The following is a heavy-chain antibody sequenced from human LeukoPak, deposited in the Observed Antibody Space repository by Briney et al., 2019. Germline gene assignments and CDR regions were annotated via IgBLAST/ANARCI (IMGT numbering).Heavy chain of an antibody. CDR2: IKEDGSEK. Sequence: GGSLRLSCAAPGFTFSTYWMNWVRQAPGKGLEWVANIKEDGSEKYYVDSEKGRFTISRDNAKNSLYLQMNSLRAEDTAVYYCARGEHSSFDYWGQGTLVTVSS. CDR3: ARGEHSSFDY. CDR1: GFTFSTYW. D-gene: IGHD6-6*01. V-gene: IGHV3-7*01. J-gene: IGHJ4*02.